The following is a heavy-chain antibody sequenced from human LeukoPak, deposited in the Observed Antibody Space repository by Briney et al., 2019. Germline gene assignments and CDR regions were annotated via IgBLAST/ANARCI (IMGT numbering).Heavy chain of an antibody. CDR3: ARGSELRFLEWLLSPTTIDY. J-gene: IGHJ4*02. CDR1: GFTFSDYY. D-gene: IGHD3-3*01. CDR2: ISSSGSTR. Sequence: KPGGSLRLSCAASGFTFSDYYMSWIRQAPGKGLEWVSYISSSGSTRYYADSGKGRFTISRDNAKNSLYLQMNSLRAEDTAVYYCARGSELRFLEWLLSPTTIDYWGQGTLVTVSS. V-gene: IGHV3-11*04.